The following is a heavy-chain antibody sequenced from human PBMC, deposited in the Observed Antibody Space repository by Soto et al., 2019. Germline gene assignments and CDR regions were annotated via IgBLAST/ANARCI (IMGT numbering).Heavy chain of an antibody. CDR2: IQHGGST. Sequence: TSETLSLTCAVSGGSISGGGYSWSWIRQPPGKGLEWIGYIQHGGSTYYNPSLKSRVTISVDRSKNQFSLKLTSVTAADTAVYYCARAHYGDYGYGMDVWGQGTTVTVSS. CDR1: GGSISGGGYS. V-gene: IGHV4-30-2*01. D-gene: IGHD4-17*01. J-gene: IGHJ6*02. CDR3: ARAHYGDYGYGMDV.